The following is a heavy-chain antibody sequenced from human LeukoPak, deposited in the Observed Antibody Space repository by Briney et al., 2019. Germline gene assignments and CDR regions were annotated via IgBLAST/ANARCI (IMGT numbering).Heavy chain of an antibody. CDR1: GFTFRNYW. CDR3: ARDCGLNTNFDY. D-gene: IGHD2-21*01. J-gene: IGHJ4*02. CDR2: TKPDGSAE. V-gene: IGHV3-7*01. Sequence: PGGSLRLSCAASGFTFRNYWMGWVRQAPGKGLEWVANTKPDGSAEYYTDCVRGRFTTSRDNANNLLYLQMNSLRAEDTAVYYCARDCGLNTNFDYWGQGTLVTVSS.